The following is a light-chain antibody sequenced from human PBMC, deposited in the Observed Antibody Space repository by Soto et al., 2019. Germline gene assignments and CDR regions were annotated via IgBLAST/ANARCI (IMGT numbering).Light chain of an antibody. Sequence: DIVLTQSPDSLAVSLGERATINCRSSQSVLSSSNNLNYLAWYQQKPGQPPKLLLHWASTRESGVPDRLSGSGSGTEFTLTISSLQAEDVAVYYCQQDYSFPPTFGQGTKVEIK. J-gene: IGKJ1*01. CDR3: QQDYSFPPT. CDR2: WAS. V-gene: IGKV4-1*01. CDR1: QSVLSSSNNLNY.